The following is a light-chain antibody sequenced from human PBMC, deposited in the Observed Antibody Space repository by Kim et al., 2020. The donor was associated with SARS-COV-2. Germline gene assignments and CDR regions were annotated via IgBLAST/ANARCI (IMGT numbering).Light chain of an antibody. Sequence: SSVGDRVTITCQATQDIANYLSWYQQKPGKAPKLLIYHASNLQTGVPSRFSGSGSGSQFTFTISSLQPEDVATYFCQQYHNLPLTFGGGTTVEIK. CDR1: QDIANY. V-gene: IGKV1-33*01. J-gene: IGKJ4*01. CDR2: HAS. CDR3: QQYHNLPLT.